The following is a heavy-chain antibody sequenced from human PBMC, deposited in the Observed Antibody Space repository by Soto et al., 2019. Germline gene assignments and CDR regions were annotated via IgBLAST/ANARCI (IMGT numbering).Heavy chain of an antibody. Sequence: SMSVTSSSSGRSIDSGLYYWTSIRQHLGKSLQWIGYIYSRGNTYYNPSLNSRISIVADTSKNQFSLKLTSVTAADTAVYFCARALSGSYFVLEHWGQAALLTVHS. CDR1: GRSIDSGLYY. D-gene: IGHD3-10*01. CDR2: IYSRGNT. V-gene: IGHV4-31*02. J-gene: IGHJ4*02. CDR3: ARALSGSYFVLEH.